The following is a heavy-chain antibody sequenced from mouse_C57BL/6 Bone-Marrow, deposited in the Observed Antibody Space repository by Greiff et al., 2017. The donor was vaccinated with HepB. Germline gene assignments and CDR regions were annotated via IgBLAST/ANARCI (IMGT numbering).Heavy chain of an antibody. CDR3: ARLRWLLHAMDY. J-gene: IGHJ4*01. CDR2: INPNNGGT. CDR1: GYTFTDYY. D-gene: IGHD2-3*01. V-gene: IGHV1-26*01. Sequence: VQLQQSGPELVKPGASVKISCKASGYTFTDYYMNWVKQSHGKSLEWIGDINPNNGGTSYNQKFKGKATLTVDKSSSTAYMELRSLTSEDSAVYYGARLRWLLHAMDYWGQGTSVTVSS.